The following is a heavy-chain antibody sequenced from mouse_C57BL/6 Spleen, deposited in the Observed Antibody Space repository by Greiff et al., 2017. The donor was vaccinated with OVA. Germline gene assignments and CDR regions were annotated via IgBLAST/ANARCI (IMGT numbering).Heavy chain of an antibody. V-gene: IGHV1-19*01. J-gene: IGHJ1*03. CDR3: ARRDYGSSYGYFDV. CDR2: INPYNGGT. CDR1: GYTFTDYY. Sequence: EVQLVESGPVLVKPGASVKLSCKASGYTFTDYYMNWVKQSHGKSLEWIGVINPYNGGTSYNQKFKGKPTLTVDKSSSTAYMELNSLTSEDAAVYYCARRDYGSSYGYFDVWGTGTTVTVSS. D-gene: IGHD1-1*01.